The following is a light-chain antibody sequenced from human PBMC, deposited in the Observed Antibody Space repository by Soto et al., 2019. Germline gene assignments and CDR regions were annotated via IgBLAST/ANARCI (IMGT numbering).Light chain of an antibody. J-gene: IGLJ2*01. CDR2: EVS. Sequence: QSALTQPASVSGSPGQSVTISCTGTSSDVGGYNFVSWYQHLPGKAPKLMIYEVSNRPSGVSNRFSGSKSGNTASLTISGLQAEDEADYYCSSYTSSTLVVFGGGTKLTVL. CDR3: SSYTSSTLVV. V-gene: IGLV2-14*01. CDR1: SSDVGGYNF.